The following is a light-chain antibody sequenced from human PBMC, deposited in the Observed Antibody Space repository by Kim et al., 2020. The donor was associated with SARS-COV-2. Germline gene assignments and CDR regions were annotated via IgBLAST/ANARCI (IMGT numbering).Light chain of an antibody. J-gene: IGLJ2*01. V-gene: IGLV1-40*01. Sequence: VTLSCTCSNFNIWAGYDVHCEQLLPGTAPKRLIYGNSNRPSGFPDRFSGPKSGTSASLAITGLQAEDEADYCCQSYDSSLSGVVFGGGTQLTVL. CDR1: NFNIWAGYD. CDR3: QSYDSSLSGVV. CDR2: GNS.